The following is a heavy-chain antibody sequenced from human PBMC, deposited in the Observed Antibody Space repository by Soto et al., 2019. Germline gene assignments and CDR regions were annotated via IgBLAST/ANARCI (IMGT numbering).Heavy chain of an antibody. D-gene: IGHD3-22*01. Sequence: EVQLVESGGGPVRPGGSLRVSCAASGFNFITYSLSWVRQAPGKGLEWVASISSSAIYIDYADSVKGRFTISRDNANNSLYLQMNSLRAEDTATYYCVRDGLDYYDTERLYFHKWGQGTLVTVSS. CDR3: VRDGLDYYDTERLYFHK. J-gene: IGHJ4*02. CDR1: GFNFITYS. V-gene: IGHV3-21*01. CDR2: ISSSAIYI.